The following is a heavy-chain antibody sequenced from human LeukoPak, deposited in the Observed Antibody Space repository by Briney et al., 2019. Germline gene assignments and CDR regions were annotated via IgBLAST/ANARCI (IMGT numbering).Heavy chain of an antibody. J-gene: IGHJ4*02. CDR1: GFTFSSYS. D-gene: IGHD3-3*01. V-gene: IGHV3-48*01. Sequence: GGSLRLSCAASGFTFSSYSMKWVRQAPGKGLEWVSYISSSSSTIYYADSVKGRFTISRDNAKNSLYLQMNSLRAEDTAVYYCAGGPYDFWSGYYTIDYWGQGTLVTVSS. CDR2: ISSSSSTI. CDR3: AGGPYDFWSGYYTIDY.